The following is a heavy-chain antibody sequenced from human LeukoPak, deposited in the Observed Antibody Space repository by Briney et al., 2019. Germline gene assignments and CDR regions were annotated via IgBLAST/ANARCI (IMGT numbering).Heavy chain of an antibody. CDR2: IYPGDSDT. CDR1: GYSFTSYW. D-gene: IGHD3-10*01. J-gene: IGHJ3*02. Sequence: GESLKISCKGSGYSFTSYWIGWVRQMPGKGLEWMGIIYPGDSDTRYSPSFQGQVTISADKSISTAYLQWNSLKASDTAMYYCASRLLWFGVGDAFDIWGQGTMVTVSS. CDR3: ASRLLWFGVGDAFDI. V-gene: IGHV5-51*01.